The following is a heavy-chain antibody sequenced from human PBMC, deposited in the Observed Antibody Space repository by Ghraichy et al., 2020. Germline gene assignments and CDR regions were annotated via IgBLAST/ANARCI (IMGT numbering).Heavy chain of an antibody. D-gene: IGHD3-9*01. J-gene: IGHJ4*02. V-gene: IGHV3-15*01. CDR3: IKGRVYDILTGYYAGGY. CDR2: IKIKSDGGTT. Sequence: GGSLRLSCAASGFTFNNAWLNWVRQAPGKGLEWVGHIKIKSDGGTTDYAAPVKGSCTISRDDTKNTLYLQMHSPKIEDTAVYYCIKGRVYDILTGYYAGGYWGQGTLVTVSS. CDR1: GFTFNNAW.